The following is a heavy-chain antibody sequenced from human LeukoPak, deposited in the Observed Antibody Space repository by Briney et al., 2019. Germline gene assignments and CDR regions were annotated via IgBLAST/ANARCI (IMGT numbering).Heavy chain of an antibody. CDR2: IWYDGSKK. V-gene: IGHV3-33*03. CDR3: AKVPYQLRPDYFDY. J-gene: IGHJ4*02. Sequence: GGSLRLSCAASGFTFSSFVMHWVRQAPGKGLEWVAFIWYDGSKKYYADSVKGRFTISRDNAKNSLYLQMNSLRAEDTAVYYCAKVPYQLRPDYFDYWGQGTLVTVSS. CDR1: GFTFSSFV. D-gene: IGHD2-2*01.